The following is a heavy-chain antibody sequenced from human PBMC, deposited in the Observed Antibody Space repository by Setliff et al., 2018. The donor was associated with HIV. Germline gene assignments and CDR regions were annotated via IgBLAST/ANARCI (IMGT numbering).Heavy chain of an antibody. J-gene: IGHJ4*02. V-gene: IGHV7-4-1*02. CDR1: GYTFTNYG. CDR3: ARGPYYYDSSGPFFY. CDR2: INTNTGSP. D-gene: IGHD3-22*01. Sequence: GASVKVSCKTSGYTFTNYGISWVRQAPGQGLEWMGWINTNTGSPTYAQAFTGRFVFSVDTSVTTAYLQISSLKAEDTAVYYCARGPYYYDSSGPFFYWGQGTLVTVSS.